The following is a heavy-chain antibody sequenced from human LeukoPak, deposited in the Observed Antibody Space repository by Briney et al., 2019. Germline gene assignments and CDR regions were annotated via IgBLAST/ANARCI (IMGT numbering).Heavy chain of an antibody. V-gene: IGHV3-21*01. D-gene: IGHD4-17*01. CDR1: GFTFSSYS. CDR2: ISSSSSYI. CDR3: ARSMTAVTTFDY. Sequence: GGSLRLSCAASGFTFSSYSMNWVRQAPGKGLEWVSSISSSSSYIYYADSVKGRFTISRDNAKNSLYLQMNSLRAEDTAVYYCARSMTAVTTFDYWGQGTLVTVSS. J-gene: IGHJ4*02.